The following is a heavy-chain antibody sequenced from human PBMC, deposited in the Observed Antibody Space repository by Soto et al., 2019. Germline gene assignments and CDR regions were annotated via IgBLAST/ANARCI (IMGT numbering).Heavy chain of an antibody. CDR2: IYYNENT. CDR3: ARWGGDFWNAI. CDR1: GVSINSSSYY. Sequence: SETLSLTCTVSGVSINSSSYYWAWMRQPPGKGLEWIGTIYYNENTYYNTSLKSRVTISVDPSRNRFSLKLSSVTAADTAVYYCARWGGDFWNAIWGQGTLVTV. J-gene: IGHJ4*02. V-gene: IGHV4-39*02. D-gene: IGHD3-3*01.